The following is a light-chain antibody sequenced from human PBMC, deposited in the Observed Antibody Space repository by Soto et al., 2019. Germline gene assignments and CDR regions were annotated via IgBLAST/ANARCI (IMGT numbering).Light chain of an antibody. CDR1: QHIASSY. Sequence: IVLTQSPGTLSLSPGERGTLSCRASQHIASSYLAWYQQKRGQPPRLLIYGASTRASGIPDRFSGSGSGTDFNLTIRRLEPEYCAVYYCQLYGGSPIFSFGPGTKVDIK. J-gene: IGKJ3*01. CDR2: GAS. V-gene: IGKV3-20*01. CDR3: QLYGGSPIFS.